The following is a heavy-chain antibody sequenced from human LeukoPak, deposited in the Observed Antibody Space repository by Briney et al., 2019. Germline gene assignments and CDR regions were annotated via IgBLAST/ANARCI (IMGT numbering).Heavy chain of an antibody. Sequence: PIFGTANYAQKFQGRVTITADESTSTAYMELSSPRSEDTAVYYCARATYYYDSSGYFSLDLWGRGTLVTVSS. J-gene: IGHJ2*01. CDR2: PIFGTA. V-gene: IGHV1-69*01. CDR3: ARATYYYDSSGYFSLDL. D-gene: IGHD3-22*01.